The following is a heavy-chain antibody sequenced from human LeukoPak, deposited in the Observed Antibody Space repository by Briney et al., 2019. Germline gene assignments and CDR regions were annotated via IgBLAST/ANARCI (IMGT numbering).Heavy chain of an antibody. CDR2: INTNTGNP. CDR3: ARDRPRAIAAADTNPQYYYYYYMDV. V-gene: IGHV7-4-1*02. CDR1: GGTFSSYA. Sequence: ASVKVSCKASGGTFSSYAISWVRQAPGQGLEWRGWINTNTGNPTYAQGFTGRFVFSLDTSVSTAYLQISSLKAEDTAVYYCARDRPRAIAAADTNPQYYYYYYMDVWGKGTTVTVSS. J-gene: IGHJ6*03. D-gene: IGHD6-13*01.